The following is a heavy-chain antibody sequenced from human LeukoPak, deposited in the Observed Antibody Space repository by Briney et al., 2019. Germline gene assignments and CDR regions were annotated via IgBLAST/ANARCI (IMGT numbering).Heavy chain of an antibody. CDR2: IYHSGST. CDR1: GGSFSGYY. Sequence: SETLSLTCAVYGGSFSGYYWSWVRQPPGKGLEWIGEIYHSGSTNYNPSLKSRVTISVDKSKNQFSLKLSSVTAADTAVYYCARVNVGYCSGGSCYAYDYWGQGTLVTVSS. V-gene: IGHV4-34*01. D-gene: IGHD2-15*01. CDR3: ARVNVGYCSGGSCYAYDY. J-gene: IGHJ4*02.